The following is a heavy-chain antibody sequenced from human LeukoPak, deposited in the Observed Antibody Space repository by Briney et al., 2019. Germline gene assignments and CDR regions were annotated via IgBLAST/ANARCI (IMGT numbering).Heavy chain of an antibody. CDR3: ARHGWGYSSGWFFDY. CDR2: IYYSGST. Sequence: SRTLSLTCAVYGESFSSFSCGWIRPPPGEGRGWGGYIYYSGSTNYNPSLNSRVTISVVTSTHQSSLKLSSVTAAYTAVYYWARHGWGYSSGWFFDYWGQGTLVTVSS. V-gene: IGHV4-59*08. D-gene: IGHD6-19*01. CDR1: GESFSSFS. J-gene: IGHJ4*02.